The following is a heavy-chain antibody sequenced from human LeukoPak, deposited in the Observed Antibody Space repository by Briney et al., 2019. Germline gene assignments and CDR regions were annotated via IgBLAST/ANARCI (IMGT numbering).Heavy chain of an antibody. CDR1: GGSFSGYY. J-gene: IGHJ4*02. Sequence: SETLSLTCAVYGGSFSGYYWSWIRQPPGKGLEWIGEINHSGSTNYNPSLKSRVTISVDTSKNQFSLKLSSVTAADTAVYYCARERARGTFYDYWGQGTLVTVSS. CDR2: INHSGST. D-gene: IGHD2/OR15-2a*01. CDR3: ARERARGTFYDY. V-gene: IGHV4-34*01.